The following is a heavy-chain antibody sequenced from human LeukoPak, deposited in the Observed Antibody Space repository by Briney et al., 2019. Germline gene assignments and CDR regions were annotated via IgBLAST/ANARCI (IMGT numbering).Heavy chain of an antibody. CDR3: ARQQWLVNAFDI. V-gene: IGHV1-2*02. CDR1: GYTFTGFY. CDR2: INPNSGGT. Sequence: ASVKVSCKASGYTFTGFYMHWVRQAPGQGLEWMGWINPNSGGTNYAQKFQGRVTMTGDTSISTAYMELSRLRSDDTAVYYCARQQWLVNAFDIWGQGTMVTVSS. J-gene: IGHJ3*02. D-gene: IGHD6-19*01.